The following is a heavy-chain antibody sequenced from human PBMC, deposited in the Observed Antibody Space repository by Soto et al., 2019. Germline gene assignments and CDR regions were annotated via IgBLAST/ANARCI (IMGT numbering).Heavy chain of an antibody. CDR1: GYTLTSYY. J-gene: IGHJ6*02. V-gene: IGHV1-46*01. D-gene: IGHD2-2*01. CDR3: ARGISTTRYYYYYGMDV. Sequence: ASVKVSCRASGYTLTSYYLHWVRQAPGQGPEWMGIINPSGGITNDAQKFQDRVTMTSDTSTSTVYMELSSLRSEDTAVYYCARGISTTRYYYYYGMDVWGQGTTVTVSS. CDR2: INPSGGIT.